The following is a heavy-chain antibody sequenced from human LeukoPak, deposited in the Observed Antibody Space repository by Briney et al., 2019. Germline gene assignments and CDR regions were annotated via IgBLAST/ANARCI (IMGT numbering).Heavy chain of an antibody. CDR2: MYSSGST. Sequence: PGGSLRLSCAASGVTSSDYSMNWVRQAPGKGLEWVSIMYSSGSTYYADSVRGRFTISRDNSKNTLYLQMHSLRAEDTAVYYCARGSGLTGYMDVWGKGTTVIVSS. V-gene: IGHV3-53*01. CDR1: GVTSSDYS. CDR3: ARGSGLTGYMDV. D-gene: IGHD6-19*01. J-gene: IGHJ6*03.